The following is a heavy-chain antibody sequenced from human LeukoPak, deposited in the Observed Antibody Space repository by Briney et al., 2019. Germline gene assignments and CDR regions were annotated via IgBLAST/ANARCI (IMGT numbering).Heavy chain of an antibody. J-gene: IGHJ4*02. CDR1: GGSISNYY. CDR2: IYYSGST. Sequence: SETLSLTCTVSGGSISNYYWSWIRQPPGKGLEWIGYIYYSGSTNYNPSLKSRVTISVDTSKNQISLKLSSVTAADTAVYYCARLVGISGWYYFDYWGQGTLVTVSS. D-gene: IGHD6-19*01. V-gene: IGHV4-59*08. CDR3: ARLVGISGWYYFDY.